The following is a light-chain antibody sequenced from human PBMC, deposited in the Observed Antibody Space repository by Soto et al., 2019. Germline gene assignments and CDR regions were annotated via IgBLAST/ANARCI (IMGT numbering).Light chain of an antibody. CDR2: GAS. CDR1: QSVSSSY. CDR3: QQYGSSRWT. J-gene: IGKJ1*01. Sequence: EIVLTQSPGTLSLSPGERATLSCRASQSVSSSYLAWYQQKPGQAPRLLIYGASSRATGIPDRFSGSGSGTDFTLPSSRLEPEDCAVYYCQQYGSSRWTFGQGTKVEIK. V-gene: IGKV3-20*01.